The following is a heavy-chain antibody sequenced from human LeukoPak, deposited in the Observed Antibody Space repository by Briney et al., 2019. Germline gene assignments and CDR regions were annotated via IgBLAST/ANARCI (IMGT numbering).Heavy chain of an antibody. V-gene: IGHV3-74*01. CDR2: INSDASTI. J-gene: IGHJ4*02. Sequence: GGSLRLSCAASGYTFSSYDMSWVRQAPGKGLVWVSRINSDASTINYADSVKGRFTISRDNAKNTLYLQMNNLRAEDTAVYYCAREDCTIGAVCSSLLDHWGRGTLVTVSS. CDR3: AREDCTIGAVCSSLLDH. CDR1: GYTFSSYD. D-gene: IGHD2-8*01.